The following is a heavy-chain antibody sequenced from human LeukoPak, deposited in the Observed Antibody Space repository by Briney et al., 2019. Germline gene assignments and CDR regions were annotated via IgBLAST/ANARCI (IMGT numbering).Heavy chain of an antibody. CDR3: ARVGGGSSGWYP. V-gene: IGHV4-59*01. CDR2: NYYGGST. Sequence: KPLETLSFTCTVSGGSISSYYWSWIRQPPGKGLEWIGYNYYGGSTNYNPSLKSRVTISVDTSKNQFSLKLRSVTAADTAVYYCARVGGGSSGWYPWGQGTLVTVSS. D-gene: IGHD6-19*01. CDR1: GGSISSYY. J-gene: IGHJ4*02.